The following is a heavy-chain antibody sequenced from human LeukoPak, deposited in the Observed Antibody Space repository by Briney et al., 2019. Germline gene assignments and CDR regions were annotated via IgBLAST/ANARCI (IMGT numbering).Heavy chain of an antibody. J-gene: IGHJ4*02. CDR1: GGSFSGYY. CDR2: INHSGST. Sequence: PSETLSLTCAVYGGSFSGYYWSWIRQPPGKGLEWIGEINHSGSTNYNPSLKSRVPISVDTSKNQFSLKLSSVTAADTAVYYCARGSLGYSYGPDYWGQGTLVTVSS. CDR3: ARGSLGYSYGPDY. V-gene: IGHV4-34*01. D-gene: IGHD5-18*01.